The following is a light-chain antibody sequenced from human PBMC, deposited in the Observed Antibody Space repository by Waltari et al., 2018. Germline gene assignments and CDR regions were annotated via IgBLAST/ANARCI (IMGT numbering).Light chain of an antibody. CDR3: QQYGSSWLT. Sequence: EIVLTQSPGTLSLSPWERATLSCRASQSVSSSYLDWYQQKPGQAPRLLIYGASSRATGIPDRFSGSGSGTDFTLTISRLEPEDFAVYYCQQYGSSWLTFGGGTKVEIK. CDR2: GAS. V-gene: IGKV3-20*01. J-gene: IGKJ4*01. CDR1: QSVSSSY.